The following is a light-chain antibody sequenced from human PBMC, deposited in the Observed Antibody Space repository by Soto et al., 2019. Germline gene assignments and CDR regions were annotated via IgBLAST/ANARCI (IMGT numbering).Light chain of an antibody. CDR1: QSVSNNY. CDR3: QQYGFSPIS. V-gene: IGKV3-20*01. CDR2: GAS. J-gene: IGKJ5*01. Sequence: EIVLTQSPGTLSLSPGERATLSCRASQSVSNNYLAWYQQKPGQAPRLLIYGASNRATGIPDRFSGRGSGTDFTLTISRLEPEDFAVYSCQQYGFSPISFGQGTRLEIK.